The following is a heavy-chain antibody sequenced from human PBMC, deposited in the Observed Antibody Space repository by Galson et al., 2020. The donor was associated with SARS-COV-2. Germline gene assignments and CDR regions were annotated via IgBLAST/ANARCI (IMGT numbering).Heavy chain of an antibody. CDR3: AREGRGNYVDY. V-gene: IGHV3-33*01. CDR1: GFTFSSYG. Sequence: PGGSLRLSCAASGFTFSSYGMHWVRQAPGKGLEWVAVIWYDGSNKYYADPVKGRFTISRDNSKNTLYLQMNSLRAEDTAVYYCAREGRGNYVDYWGQGTLVTVSS. J-gene: IGHJ4*02. D-gene: IGHD1-26*01. CDR2: IWYDGSNK.